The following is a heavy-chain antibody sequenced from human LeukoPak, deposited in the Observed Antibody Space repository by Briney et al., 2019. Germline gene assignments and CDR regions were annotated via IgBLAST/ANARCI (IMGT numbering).Heavy chain of an antibody. D-gene: IGHD6-13*01. Sequence: TGGSLRLSCAASGFTFRSYWMSWVRQAPGKGLEWVATIKQDGSEKSFVDSVKGRFVISRDNAKNSLYLQMDSLRADDTAVYYCAREWGVAAIDYWGQGTLVSVSS. V-gene: IGHV3-7*01. CDR3: AREWGVAAIDY. CDR1: GFTFRSYW. CDR2: IKQDGSEK. J-gene: IGHJ4*02.